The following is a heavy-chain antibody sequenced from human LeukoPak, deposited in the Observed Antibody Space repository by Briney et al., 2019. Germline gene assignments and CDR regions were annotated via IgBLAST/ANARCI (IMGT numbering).Heavy chain of an antibody. CDR1: GFTFDDYA. V-gene: IGHV3-9*01. J-gene: IGHJ6*02. CDR2: ISWNSGSV. CDR3: AKHGNPLGVAYYGMDV. Sequence: SLRLSCAASGFTFDDYAMHWVRQAPGKGLEWVSGISWNSGSVGYADSVKGRFTISRDNAKNSLYLQMNSLRAEDTALYYCAKHGNPLGVAYYGMDVWGQGTTVTVSS. D-gene: IGHD3-16*01.